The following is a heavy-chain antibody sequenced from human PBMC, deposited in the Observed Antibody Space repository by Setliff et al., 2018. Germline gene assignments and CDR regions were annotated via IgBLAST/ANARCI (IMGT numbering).Heavy chain of an antibody. CDR1: GISSYP. CDR2: ISSSSGHI. CDR3: AGRLGASTRYYYYVLDV. D-gene: IGHD3-16*01. V-gene: IGHV3-21*01. J-gene: IGHJ6*02. Sequence: RLSCAASGISSYPMSWVRQAPGQGLEWVASISSSSGHIYHAASVRGRFTISRDNTKNPLYLQMDRLRVEDTAVYYCAGRLGASTRYYYYVLDVGGQGTTVTVSS.